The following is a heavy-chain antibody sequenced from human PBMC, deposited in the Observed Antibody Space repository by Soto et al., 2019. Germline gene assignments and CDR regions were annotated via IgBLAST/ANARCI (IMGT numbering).Heavy chain of an antibody. CDR3: AKETFLGYCSGGSCYFDY. Sequence: VQLLESGGGLVQPGGSLRLSCAASGFTFSSYAMSWVRQAPGKGLEWVSAISGSGGSTYYADSVKGRFTISRDNSKNTLYLQMNSLRAEDTAVYYCAKETFLGYCSGGSCYFDYWGQGTLVTVSS. CDR2: ISGSGGST. D-gene: IGHD2-15*01. CDR1: GFTFSSYA. V-gene: IGHV3-23*01. J-gene: IGHJ4*02.